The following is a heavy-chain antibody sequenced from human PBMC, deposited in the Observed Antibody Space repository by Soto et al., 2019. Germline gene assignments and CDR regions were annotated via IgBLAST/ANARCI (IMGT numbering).Heavy chain of an antibody. CDR1: GGSFSGYY. J-gene: IGHJ4*02. V-gene: IGHV4-34*01. CDR3: ARGEVFGVPRPFGY. Sequence: SETLSLTCAVYGGSFSGYYWSWIRQPPGKGREWIGEINHSGSTNYNPSLKSRVTISVDTSKNQFSLKLSSVTAADTAVYYCARGEVFGVPRPFGYWGQGTLVTVSS. D-gene: IGHD3-3*01. CDR2: INHSGST.